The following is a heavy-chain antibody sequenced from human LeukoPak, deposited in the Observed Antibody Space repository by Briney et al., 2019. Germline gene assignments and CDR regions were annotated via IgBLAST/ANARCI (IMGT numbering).Heavy chain of an antibody. CDR1: GGTFSSYA. V-gene: IGHV1-69*01. Sequence: VASVKVSCKASGGTFSSYAISWVRQAPGQGLEWMGGIIPIFGTANYAQKFQGRVTITADESTSTAYMELSSLRSEDTAVYYCARDDYGGNGILDYWGQGTLVTVSS. J-gene: IGHJ4*02. CDR2: IIPIFGTA. D-gene: IGHD4-23*01. CDR3: ARDDYGGNGILDY.